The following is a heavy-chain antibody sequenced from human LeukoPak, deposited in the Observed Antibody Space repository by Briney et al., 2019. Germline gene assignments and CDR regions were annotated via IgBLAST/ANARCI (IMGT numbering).Heavy chain of an antibody. D-gene: IGHD6-13*01. V-gene: IGHV1-2*02. Sequence: ASVKVSCKASGYTFTDYYLHWVRQAPGQGLEWMGWINPNTGVSNHAQKFQGRVSMTRDTSITTAYMELSRLRSDDSAVYYCARGSGSSSWYYLDYWGQGALVTVSS. CDR3: ARGSGSSSWYYLDY. CDR2: INPNTGVS. J-gene: IGHJ4*02. CDR1: GYTFTDYY.